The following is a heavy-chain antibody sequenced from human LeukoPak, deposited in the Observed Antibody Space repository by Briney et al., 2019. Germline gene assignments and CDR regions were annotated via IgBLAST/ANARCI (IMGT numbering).Heavy chain of an antibody. J-gene: IGHJ3*02. CDR3: AREGAKIAFDI. V-gene: IGHV1-69*05. D-gene: IGHD3-16*01. CDR2: IIPIFGTA. CDR1: GGTFSSYA. Sequence: GASVKVSCKASGGTFSSYAISWVRQAPGQGLEWMGRIIPIFGTANYAQKFQGRVTITTDESTSTAYMELSSLRPEDTAVYYCAREGAKIAFDIWGQGTMVTVSS.